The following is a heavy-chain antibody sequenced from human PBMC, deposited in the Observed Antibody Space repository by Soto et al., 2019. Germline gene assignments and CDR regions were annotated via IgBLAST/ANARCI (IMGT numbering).Heavy chain of an antibody. Sequence: SETLSLTCTVSGGSISSYYWSWIRQPPGKGLEWIGYIYYSGITNYNPSLKSRVTISVDTSKNQFSLKLSSVTAADTAVYYCARDANFDYWGQGTLVTFSS. CDR1: GGSISSYY. J-gene: IGHJ4*02. CDR2: IYYSGIT. CDR3: ARDANFDY. V-gene: IGHV4-59*01.